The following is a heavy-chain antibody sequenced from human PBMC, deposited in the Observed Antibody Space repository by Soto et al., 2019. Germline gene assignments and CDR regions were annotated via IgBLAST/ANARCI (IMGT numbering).Heavy chain of an antibody. Sequence: GASVKVSCKASGYTFTTYYMYWVRQAPGQGLEWMGIINPSGGSTSFAQKFQGRVTMTRDTSTSTVYMELISLTSEDTAVYYCARDVGMASRPYLDYWGLGTLVTVSS. CDR1: GYTFTTYY. D-gene: IGHD6-6*01. CDR3: ARDVGMASRPYLDY. J-gene: IGHJ4*02. CDR2: INPSGGST. V-gene: IGHV1-46*01.